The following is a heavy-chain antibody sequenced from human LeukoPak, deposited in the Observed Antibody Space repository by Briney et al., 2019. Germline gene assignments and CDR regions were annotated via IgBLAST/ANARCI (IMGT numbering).Heavy chain of an antibody. Sequence: GGSLRLSCVASGFTFNTYNTHWVRQAPGKGLEWVSTISSSASTYNYYADSVKGRFTISRDNAKNLLYLQMNSLRAEDTAVFYCARGTNWSPLDFDYWGQGILVTVSS. CDR2: ISSSASTYN. V-gene: IGHV3-21*06. D-gene: IGHD3-3*01. CDR1: GFTFNTYN. CDR3: ARGTNWSPLDFDY. J-gene: IGHJ4*02.